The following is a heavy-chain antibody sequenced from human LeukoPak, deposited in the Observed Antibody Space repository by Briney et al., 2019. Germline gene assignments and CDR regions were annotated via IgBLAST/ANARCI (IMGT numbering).Heavy chain of an antibody. CDR1: GGTFSSYA. CDR2: IIPIFGTA. V-gene: IGHV1-69*05. CDR3: ARGPLWQQLATHNWFDP. D-gene: IGHD6-13*01. Sequence: GASVKASCKASGGTFSSYAISWVRQAPGQGLEWMGGIIPIFGTANYAQKFQGRVTITTDESTSTAYMELSSLRSEDTAVYYCARGPLWQQLATHNWFDPWGQGTLVTVSS. J-gene: IGHJ5*02.